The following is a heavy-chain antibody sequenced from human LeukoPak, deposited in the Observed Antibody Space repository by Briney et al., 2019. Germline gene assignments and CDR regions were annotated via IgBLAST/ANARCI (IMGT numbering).Heavy chain of an antibody. CDR1: GSIFSGYT. J-gene: IGHJ4*02. CDR2: ITPNGDGT. CDR3: TKPSRPADSSTYYLAFDY. V-gene: IGHV3-64*01. D-gene: IGHD6-6*01. Sequence: GGSLRLSCAASGSIFSGYTMHWVRQAPGKGLEYVSAITPNGDGTFYTSSVRGRFTISRDNSRNTVSLQMNSLRAEDTAMYYCTKPSRPADSSTYYLAFDYWGQGTLVTVSS.